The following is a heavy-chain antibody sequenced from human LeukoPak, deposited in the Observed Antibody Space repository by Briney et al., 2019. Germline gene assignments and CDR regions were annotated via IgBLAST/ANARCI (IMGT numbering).Heavy chain of an antibody. CDR3: ARDGGLYGKQNYFDY. CDR1: GFSFSSYA. J-gene: IGHJ4*02. Sequence: GGSLRLSCAASGFSFSSYAMSWVRQAPGKGLEWVSSISSSSSYIYYADSVKGRFTISRDNAKNSLYLQMNSLRAEDTAVYYCARDGGLYGKQNYFDYWGQGTLVTVSS. D-gene: IGHD2-15*01. V-gene: IGHV3-21*01. CDR2: ISSSSSYI.